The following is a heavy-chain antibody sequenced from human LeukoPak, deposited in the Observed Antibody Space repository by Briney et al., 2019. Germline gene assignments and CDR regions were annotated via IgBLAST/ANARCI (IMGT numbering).Heavy chain of an antibody. Sequence: ASVKVSCKASGYTFTGYYMHWVRQAPGQGLEWMGWMNPNSGNTGYAQKFQGRVTMTRNTSISTAYMELSSLRSEDTAVYYCARAGFNWNYGFGYYYYGMDVWGQGTTVTVSS. CDR2: MNPNSGNT. V-gene: IGHV1-8*02. CDR3: ARAGFNWNYGFGYYYYGMDV. D-gene: IGHD1-7*01. J-gene: IGHJ6*02. CDR1: GYTFTGYY.